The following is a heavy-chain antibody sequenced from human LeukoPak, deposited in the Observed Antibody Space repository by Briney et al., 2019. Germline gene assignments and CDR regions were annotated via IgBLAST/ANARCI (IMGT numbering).Heavy chain of an antibody. D-gene: IGHD5-12*01. V-gene: IGHV4-31*03. CDR3: ASRGRYSGYVRAFGYFDY. CDR1: GGSISSGGYY. J-gene: IGHJ4*02. Sequence: SSQTLSLTCTVSGGSISSGGYYWSWIRQHPGKGLEWIGYIYYSGSTYYNPSLKSRVTISVDTSKNQFSLKLSSVTAADTAVYYCASRGRYSGYVRAFGYFDYWGQGTLVTVSS. CDR2: IYYSGST.